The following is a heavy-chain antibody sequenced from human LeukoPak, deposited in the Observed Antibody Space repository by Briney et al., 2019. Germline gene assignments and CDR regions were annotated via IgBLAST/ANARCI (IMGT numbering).Heavy chain of an antibody. CDR2: IYTSGST. J-gene: IGHJ4*02. CDR3: AREYSSSSGRVFDC. V-gene: IGHV4-4*07. Sequence: PSETLSLTCTVSGGSISTYYWSWIRQPAGKGLEWIGRIYTSGSTNYNPSFKSRVTMSVDTSKNQFSLTLNSVTAADTAVYYCAREYSSSSGRVFDCWGQGTLVTVSS. D-gene: IGHD6-6*01. CDR1: GGSISTYY.